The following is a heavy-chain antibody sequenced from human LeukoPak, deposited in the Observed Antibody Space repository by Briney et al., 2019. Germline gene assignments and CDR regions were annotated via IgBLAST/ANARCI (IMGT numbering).Heavy chain of an antibody. D-gene: IGHD3-10*01. V-gene: IGHV5-51*01. CDR2: IYPGDSDT. CDR3: ATLYYYGSGSYFPFDY. J-gene: IGHJ4*02. CDR1: GYSFTSYW. Sequence: GESLKISCKGSGYSFTSYWIGWVRQLPGKRLEWMGIIYPGDSDTRYSPSFQGQVTISADKSISTAYLQWSSLKASDTAMYYCATLYYYGSGSYFPFDYWGQGTLVTVSS.